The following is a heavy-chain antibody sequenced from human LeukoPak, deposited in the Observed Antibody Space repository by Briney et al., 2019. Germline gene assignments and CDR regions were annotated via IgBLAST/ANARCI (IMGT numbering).Heavy chain of an antibody. D-gene: IGHD2-2*02. Sequence: GGSLRLSCAASGFTFSSYAMHWVRQAPGKGLEWVAVISYDGSNKYYADSVKGRFTISRDNSKNTLYLQMSSLRAEDTAVYYCARGLNTDYWGQGTLVTVSS. CDR2: ISYDGSNK. CDR3: ARGLNTDY. CDR1: GFTFSSYA. J-gene: IGHJ4*02. V-gene: IGHV3-30-3*01.